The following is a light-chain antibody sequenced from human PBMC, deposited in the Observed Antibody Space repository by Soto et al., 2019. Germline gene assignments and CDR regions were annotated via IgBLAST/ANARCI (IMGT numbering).Light chain of an antibody. CDR1: SGHNSYA. J-gene: IGLJ3*02. CDR2: LNSDGSH. Sequence: QSVLTQAPSASASLGASVKLTCTLSSGHNSYAIAWHQQQPEKGPRSLMKLNSDGSHTKGDGIPDRFSGSSSGAERYLTISSLQSEDEADYYCQSWGTGFQVFGGGTKLTVL. V-gene: IGLV4-69*01. CDR3: QSWGTGFQV.